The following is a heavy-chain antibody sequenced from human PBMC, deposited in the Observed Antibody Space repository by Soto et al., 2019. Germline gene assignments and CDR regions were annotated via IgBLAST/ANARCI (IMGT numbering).Heavy chain of an antibody. CDR1: SGSISSSNW. J-gene: IGHJ6*03. Sequence: SETLSLTCAVSSGSISSSNWWCWVRQPPGKGLEWIGEIYHSGSTNYNPSLKSRVTISVDTSRNRFSLKLTSATAADTAVYYCARKGAAASYAHYYMDVWGRGTAVTVSS. D-gene: IGHD6-13*01. CDR3: ARKGAAASYAHYYMDV. CDR2: IYHSGST. V-gene: IGHV4-4*02.